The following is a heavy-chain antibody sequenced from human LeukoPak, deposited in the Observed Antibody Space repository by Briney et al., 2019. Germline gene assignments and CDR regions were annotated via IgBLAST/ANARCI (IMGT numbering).Heavy chain of an antibody. V-gene: IGHV3-30*18. CDR3: AKDAGQWQNWNWFAP. CDR2: ISHDGSNT. J-gene: IGHJ5*02. CDR1: GFTFNSYG. D-gene: IGHD6-19*01. Sequence: GRSLTLSCAASGFTFNSYGMHWVRQAPRKGLEWVAAISHDGSNTYYGDSVKGRFAISRDNSKNTLYLQMNSLRPEDTAIYYCAKDAGQWQNWNWFAPWGQGTLGIVSS.